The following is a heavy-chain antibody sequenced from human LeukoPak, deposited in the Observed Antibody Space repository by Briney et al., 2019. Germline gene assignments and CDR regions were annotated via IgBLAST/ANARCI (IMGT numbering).Heavy chain of an antibody. J-gene: IGHJ4*02. CDR3: ARDDNYGIFVNVDY. V-gene: IGHV1-8*01. Sequence: ASVKVSCKASGYTFTSYDINWVRQATGQGLEWVGWMYPNSGNTGYAQKFQGRVTMTRNTSISTAYMELSSLRSDDTAVYYCARDDNYGIFVNVDYWGQGTLVTVSS. D-gene: IGHD4-11*01. CDR1: GYTFTSYD. CDR2: MYPNSGNT.